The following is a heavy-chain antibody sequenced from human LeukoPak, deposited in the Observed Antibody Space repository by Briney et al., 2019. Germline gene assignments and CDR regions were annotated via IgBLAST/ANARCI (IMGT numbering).Heavy chain of an antibody. J-gene: IGHJ4*02. V-gene: IGHV4-38-2*02. CDR2: IYHSGST. CDR1: GYSISSGYY. CDR3: ARGAYYDFWSGYNGHFDY. D-gene: IGHD3-3*01. Sequence: NPSETLSLTCTVSGYSISSGYYWGWIRQPPGKGLEWIGSIYHSGSTYYNPSLKSRVTISVDTSKNQFSLKLSSVTAADTAVYYCARGAYYDFWSGYNGHFDYWGQGTLVTVSS.